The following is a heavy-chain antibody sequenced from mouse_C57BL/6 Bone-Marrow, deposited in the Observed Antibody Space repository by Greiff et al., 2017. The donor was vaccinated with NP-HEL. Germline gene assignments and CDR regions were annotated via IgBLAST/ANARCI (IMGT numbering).Heavy chain of an antibody. CDR2: INPSSGYT. J-gene: IGHJ2*01. CDR1: GYTFTSYT. V-gene: IGHV1-4*01. CDR3: ARGGLDY. Sequence: QVHVKQSGAELARPGASVKMSCKASGYTFTSYTMHWVKQRPGQGLEWIGYINPSSGYTKYNQTFKDKATLTADKSSSTAYMQLSSLTSEDSAVYYCARGGLDYWGQGTTLTVSS. D-gene: IGHD3-3*01.